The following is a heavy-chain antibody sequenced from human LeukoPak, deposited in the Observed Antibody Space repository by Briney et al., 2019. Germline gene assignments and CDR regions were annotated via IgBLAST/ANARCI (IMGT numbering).Heavy chain of an antibody. Sequence: GGSLRLSCAASGFTFSSYWMSWLRQAPGKGLEWVANIKQDGSEKYYVDSVKGRFTISRDNAKNSLYLQMNSLRAEDTAVYYCARDLPSGWFYYYYYMDVWGKGTTVTVSS. CDR2: IKQDGSEK. CDR1: GFTFSSYW. J-gene: IGHJ6*03. D-gene: IGHD6-19*01. V-gene: IGHV3-7*01. CDR3: ARDLPSGWFYYYYYMDV.